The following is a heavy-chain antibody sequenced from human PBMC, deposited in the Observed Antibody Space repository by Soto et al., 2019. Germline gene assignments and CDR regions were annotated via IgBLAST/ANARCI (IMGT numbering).Heavy chain of an antibody. D-gene: IGHD3-22*01. Sequence: QVQLVQSGAEVKKPGSSVKLSCKASGGTFSSYAISWVRQAPGQGLEWMGGIIPISGTANYAQKFQGRVTITADESTSTVYMELSSLRSEDTAVYYCARSQGSSGGLGIYYYYYYGMDVWGQGTTVTVSS. CDR2: IIPISGTA. CDR3: ARSQGSSGGLGIYYYYYYGMDV. V-gene: IGHV1-69*01. CDR1: GGTFSSYA. J-gene: IGHJ6*02.